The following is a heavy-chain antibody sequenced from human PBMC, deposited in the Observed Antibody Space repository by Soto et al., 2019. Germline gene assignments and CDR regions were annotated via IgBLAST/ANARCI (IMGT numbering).Heavy chain of an antibody. CDR2: INWNGGST. CDR3: ASSSSSWYNWFDP. V-gene: IGHV3-20*04. D-gene: IGHD6-13*01. CDR1: GFTFDDYG. J-gene: IGHJ5*02. Sequence: GGSLRLSCASSGFTFDDYGMIWVRQAPGKGLEWVSGINWNGGSTGYADSVKGRFTISRDNAKNSLYLQMNSLRAEDTALYYCASSSSSWYNWFDPWGQGTLVTVSS.